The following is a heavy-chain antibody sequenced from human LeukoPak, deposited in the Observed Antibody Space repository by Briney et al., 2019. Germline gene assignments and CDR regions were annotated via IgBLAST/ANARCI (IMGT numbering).Heavy chain of an antibody. CDR2: IYSGGNT. CDR3: VKSVSTGLGVIDF. CDR1: GFTVSSNF. D-gene: IGHD3-9*01. Sequence: GGSLRLSCAASGFTVSSNFMSWVRQAPGKGLEWVSVIYSGGNTYYPDYVKGRFTISKDNSKNTLFLQMNTLRAEDTAIYYCVKSVSTGLGVIDFWGQGTLVTVSS. V-gene: IGHV3-66*01. J-gene: IGHJ4*02.